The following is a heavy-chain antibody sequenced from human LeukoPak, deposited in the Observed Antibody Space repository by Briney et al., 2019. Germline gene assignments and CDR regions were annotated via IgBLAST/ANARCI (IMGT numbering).Heavy chain of an antibody. CDR3: ARPGGRQQLVRAFDF. CDR1: GFTFNNYN. Sequence: PGGSLKLSCAASGFTFNNYNMNWVRQAPGKGLEWVASISQDGSENFYVDSVKGRFTISRDNAKNSLYLQMNSLGAEDTAVYYCARPGGRQQLVRAFDFWGQGTLVTVSS. V-gene: IGHV3-7*01. CDR2: ISQDGSEN. D-gene: IGHD6-13*01. J-gene: IGHJ4*02.